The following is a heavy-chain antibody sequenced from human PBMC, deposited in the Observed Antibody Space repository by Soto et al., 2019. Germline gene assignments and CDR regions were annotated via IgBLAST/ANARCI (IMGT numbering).Heavy chain of an antibody. CDR2: IIPIFGKA. D-gene: IGHD2-15*01. J-gene: IGHJ6*02. Sequence: ASVKVSCKASGGTFSSYAISWVRQAPGQGLEWMGGIIPIFGKANYAQKFQGRVTITADESTSTAYMELSSLRSEDTAVYYCARGGRGTYYYYYGMDVWGQGTTVTVSS. CDR3: ARGGRGTYYYYYGMDV. V-gene: IGHV1-69*13. CDR1: GGTFSSYA.